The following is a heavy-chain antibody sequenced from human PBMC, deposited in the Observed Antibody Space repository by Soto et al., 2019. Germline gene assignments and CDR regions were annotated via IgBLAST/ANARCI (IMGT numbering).Heavy chain of an antibody. CDR2: IYSGGIT. D-gene: IGHD3-10*01. CDR3: ARRDYYPSGSPY. J-gene: IGHJ4*02. CDR1: VWSININSNSHY. V-gene: IGHV4-39*01. Sequence: SETLSITCCGSVWSININSNSHYWVWTLQPPRKGLELVGSIYSGGITYYNPSLQSRVTISVDTSKNQFSLSLTSVIPEDTAIYYCARRDYYPSGSPYWGQGILVTVSS.